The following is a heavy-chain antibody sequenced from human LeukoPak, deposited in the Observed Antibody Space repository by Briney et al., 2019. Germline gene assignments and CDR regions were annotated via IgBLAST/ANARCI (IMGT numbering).Heavy chain of an antibody. D-gene: IGHD6-19*01. CDR1: GFTVSSNY. CDR2: IYSGGST. J-gene: IGHJ3*02. CDR3: AKDIYNSGWLGNNAFDI. V-gene: IGHV3-53*05. Sequence: PGGSLRLSCAASGFTVSSNYMSWVRQAPGKGLEWVSVIYSGGSTYYADSVKGRFTISRDNAKNSLYLQMNSLRAEDTALYYCAKDIYNSGWLGNNAFDIWGQGTMVTVSS.